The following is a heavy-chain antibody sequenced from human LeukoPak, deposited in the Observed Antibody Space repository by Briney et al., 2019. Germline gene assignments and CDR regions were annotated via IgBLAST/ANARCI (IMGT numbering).Heavy chain of an antibody. CDR2: IYYSGST. Sequence: PSETLSLTCTVSGGSISGYYWSWIRQPPGKGLERIAYIYYSGSTNYNPSLKSRVTISVDTSKNQFSLKVHSVTAADTAVYYCARSSTGYYFDYWGQGTLVTVSS. CDR1: GGSISGYY. V-gene: IGHV4-59*01. D-gene: IGHD6-13*01. CDR3: ARSSTGYYFDY. J-gene: IGHJ4*02.